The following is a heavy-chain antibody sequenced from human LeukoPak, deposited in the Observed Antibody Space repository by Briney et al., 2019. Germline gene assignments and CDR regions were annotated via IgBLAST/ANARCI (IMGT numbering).Heavy chain of an antibody. Sequence: SETLSLACTVSGYSISSGYYWGWIRQPPGKGLEWIGSIYHSGSTYYNPSLKSRVTISVDTSKNQFSLKLSSVTAADTAVYYCARSPRDTPYFDYWGQGTLVTVSS. J-gene: IGHJ4*02. D-gene: IGHD5-18*01. CDR1: GYSISSGYY. V-gene: IGHV4-38-2*02. CDR2: IYHSGST. CDR3: ARSPRDTPYFDY.